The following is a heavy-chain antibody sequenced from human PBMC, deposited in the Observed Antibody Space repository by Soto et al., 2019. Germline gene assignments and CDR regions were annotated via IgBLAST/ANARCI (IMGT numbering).Heavy chain of an antibody. Sequence: EVQLVESGGGLVQPGRSLRLSCAASGFTFDDYAMHWVRQAPGKGLEWVSGISWNSGSIGYADSVKGRFTISRDNAKNSLYLQMNSLRAEDTALYYCAKERDAYYYLDVWGKRTTLTVSS. D-gene: IGHD2-21*01. CDR2: ISWNSGSI. V-gene: IGHV3-9*01. CDR1: GFTFDDYA. J-gene: IGHJ6*03. CDR3: AKERDAYYYLDV.